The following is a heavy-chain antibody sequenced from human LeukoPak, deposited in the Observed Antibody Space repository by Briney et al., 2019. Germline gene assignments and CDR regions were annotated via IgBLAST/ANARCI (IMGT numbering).Heavy chain of an antibody. CDR1: GFTFSSYG. D-gene: IGHD3-3*01. CDR2: ISYDGSNK. J-gene: IGHJ4*02. Sequence: GGSLRLSCAASGFTFSSYGMHWVRQAPGKGLEWVAVISYDGSNKYYADSVKGRFTISRDNSKNTLYLQMNSLRAEDTAVYYCARDNSYDFWSGYSYYFDYWGQGTLVTVSS. CDR3: ARDNSYDFWSGYSYYFDY. V-gene: IGHV3-30*03.